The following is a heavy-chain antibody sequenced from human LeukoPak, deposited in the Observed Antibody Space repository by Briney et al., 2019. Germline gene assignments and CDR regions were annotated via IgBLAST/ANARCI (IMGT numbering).Heavy chain of an antibody. J-gene: IGHJ4*02. CDR2: ISSSSSYI. CDR3: AKDIGGSGSYRYFDY. Sequence: GGSLRLSCAASGFTFSSYSMNWVRQAPGKGLEWVSSISSSSSYIYYADSVKGRFTISRDNAKNSLYLQMNSLRAEDTALYYCAKDIGGSGSYRYFDYWGQGTLVTVSS. CDR1: GFTFSSYS. D-gene: IGHD3-10*01. V-gene: IGHV3-21*04.